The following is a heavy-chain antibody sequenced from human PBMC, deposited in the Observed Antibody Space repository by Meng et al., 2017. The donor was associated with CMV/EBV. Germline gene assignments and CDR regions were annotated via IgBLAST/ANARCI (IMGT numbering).Heavy chain of an antibody. V-gene: IGHV1-69*05. D-gene: IGHD2-2*01. CDR3: ARGREPAARLDYYGMDV. CDR2: INPICGTA. Sequence: SVKVSCKASGCTFSSYSISWVRQAPGQGLEWMGGINPICGTANYAQKFQGRVTITTDESMSTAYMELSSLSSEDTAVYYFARGREPAARLDYYGMDVWGQGTTVTVSS. CDR1: GCTFSSYS. J-gene: IGHJ6*02.